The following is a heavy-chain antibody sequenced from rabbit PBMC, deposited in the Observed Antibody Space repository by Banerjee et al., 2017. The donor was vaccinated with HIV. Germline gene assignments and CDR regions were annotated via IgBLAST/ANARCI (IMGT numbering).Heavy chain of an antibody. J-gene: IGHJ4*01. D-gene: IGHD4-1*01. CDR2: TYNGDGST. V-gene: IGHV1S47*01. CDR1: GFDFSSDA. CDR3: ARDLAGVVGWNLNL. Sequence: QEQLVESGGGLVQPEGSLTLTCKASGFDFSSDAMCWVRQAPGKGLEWIGITYNGDGSTYYASWAKGRFTISKTSSTTLTLQMTSLTVADTATYFCARDLAGVVGWNLNLWGQGTLVTVS.